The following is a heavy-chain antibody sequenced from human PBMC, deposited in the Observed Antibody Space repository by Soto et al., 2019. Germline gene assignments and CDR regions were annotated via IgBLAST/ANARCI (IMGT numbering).Heavy chain of an antibody. CDR1: GGSISSYY. J-gene: IGHJ6*02. CDR2: IYYSGST. D-gene: IGHD3-22*01. CDR3: ARVPADYYDSSGYGMDV. Sequence: PSETLSLTCTVSGGSISSYYWSWIRQPPGKGLEWIGYIYYSGSTNYNPSLKSRVTISVDTSKNQFSLKLSSVTAADTAVYYCARVPADYYDSSGYGMDVWGQGTTVTVSS. V-gene: IGHV4-59*01.